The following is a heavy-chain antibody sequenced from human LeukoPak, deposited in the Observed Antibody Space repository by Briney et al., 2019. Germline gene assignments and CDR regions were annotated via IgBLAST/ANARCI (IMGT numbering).Heavy chain of an antibody. Sequence: ASVKVSCKASGYTFTSYGISWVRQAPGQGLEGMGWISAYNGNTNYAQKLQGRVTMTTDTSTSTAYMELRSLRSDDTAVYYCARGPPYYYGSGELWDNWFDPWGQGTLVTVSS. CDR3: ARGPPYYYGSGELWDNWFDP. J-gene: IGHJ5*02. V-gene: IGHV1-18*01. CDR2: ISAYNGNT. D-gene: IGHD3-10*01. CDR1: GYTFTSYG.